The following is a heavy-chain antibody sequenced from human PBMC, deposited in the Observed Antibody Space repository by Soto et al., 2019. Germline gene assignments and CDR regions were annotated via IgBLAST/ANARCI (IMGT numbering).Heavy chain of an antibody. CDR2: IWYDGSNK. CDR3: ARGGSRGGFDV. J-gene: IGHJ6*02. Sequence: GGSLRLSCAASGFTFSSYGMHWVRQAPGKGLEWVAVIWYDGSNKYYADSVKGRFTISRDNSKNTLYLQMNSLRAEDTAVYYYARGGSRGGFDVWGPGTTVTVSS. D-gene: IGHD3-16*01. V-gene: IGHV3-33*01. CDR1: GFTFSSYG.